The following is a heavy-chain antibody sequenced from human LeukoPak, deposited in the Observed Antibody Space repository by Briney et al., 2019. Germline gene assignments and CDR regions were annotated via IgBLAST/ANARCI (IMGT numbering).Heavy chain of an antibody. CDR1: GYTFTSYA. D-gene: IGHD4-17*01. J-gene: IGHJ4*02. V-gene: IGHV1-3*01. CDR3: ARNYGDHIGIMAPFDY. Sequence: ASVKVSCKASGYTFTSYAMHWVRQAPGQRLEWMGWINAGNGNTKYSQKFQGRVTITRDTSASTAYMELSSLRSEDTAVYYCARNYGDHIGIMAPFDYWGQGTLVTVSS. CDR2: INAGNGNT.